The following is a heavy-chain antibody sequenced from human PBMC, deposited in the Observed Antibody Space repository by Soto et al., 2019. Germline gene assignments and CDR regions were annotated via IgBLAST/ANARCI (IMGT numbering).Heavy chain of an antibody. Sequence: QVQLVQSGAEVKKPGSSVKVSCKASGGTFSSYAISWVRQAPGQGLEWMGGIIPIFSTANYAQKFQGRVTITADESTSTAYMELSSLRSEDTAVYYCALGGRDGYAYRGGFDYWGQGTLVTVSS. V-gene: IGHV1-69*01. CDR2: IIPIFSTA. J-gene: IGHJ4*02. CDR3: ALGGRDGYAYRGGFDY. CDR1: GGTFSSYA. D-gene: IGHD5-12*01.